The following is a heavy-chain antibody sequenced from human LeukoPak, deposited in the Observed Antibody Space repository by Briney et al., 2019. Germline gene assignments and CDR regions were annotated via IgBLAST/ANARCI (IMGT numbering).Heavy chain of an antibody. CDR1: GFAFSSYS. D-gene: IGHD1-26*01. CDR2: ISSSSSYI. V-gene: IGHV3-21*01. Sequence: GGSLRLSCAASGFAFSSYSMNWVRQAPGKGLEWVSSISSSSSYIYYADSVKGRFTISRDNAKNSLYLQMNSLRAEDTAVYYCARDIAGKGAFDIWGQGTMVTVSS. J-gene: IGHJ3*02. CDR3: ARDIAGKGAFDI.